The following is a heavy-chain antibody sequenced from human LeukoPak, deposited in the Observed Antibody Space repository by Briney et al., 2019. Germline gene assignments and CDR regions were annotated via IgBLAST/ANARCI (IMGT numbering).Heavy chain of an antibody. D-gene: IGHD2/OR15-2a*01. Sequence: ASVKVSCKASGYTFTSYGVSWVRQAPGQGLEGMGWISGSTGNTNYAQRLQGRVAMTTDTSTSTAYMELRSLRSDDMAIYYCARQGLLYDYYYYMDVWGKGTTVTISS. CDR3: ARQGLLYDYYYYMDV. CDR1: GYTFTSYG. V-gene: IGHV1-18*03. J-gene: IGHJ6*03. CDR2: ISGSTGNT.